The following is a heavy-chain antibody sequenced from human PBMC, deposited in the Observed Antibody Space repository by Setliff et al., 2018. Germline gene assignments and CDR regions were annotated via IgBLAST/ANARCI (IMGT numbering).Heavy chain of an antibody. J-gene: IGHJ5*02. D-gene: IGHD3-3*01. CDR3: MRLVRFCSRTVCQRTSGDEA. V-gene: IGHV1-18*01. CDR2: IGVYSGNT. CDR1: GYTFTYFG. Sequence: RASVKVSCKASGYTFTYFGVSWLRLAPGQGLEWLGWIGVYSGNTYSAQRFQGRVSLTTDESTNTAYLELRGLRSDDTAVYYCMRLVRFCSRTVCQRTSGDEAWGQGTLVTVSS.